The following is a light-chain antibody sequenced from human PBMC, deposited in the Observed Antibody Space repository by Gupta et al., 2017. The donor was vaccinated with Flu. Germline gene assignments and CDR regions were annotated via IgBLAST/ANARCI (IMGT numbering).Light chain of an antibody. Sequence: QLALTQSPSASASLGASVKFTCTLSSGHSGYAIAWHQQQPEKGPRYLMTVNRDGSHTTGDGIPDRFSGSSSGADRHLTIARLQADAEDYYYWQTWGTGIRVFGGGTKLTVL. CDR2: VNRDGSH. J-gene: IGLJ3*02. CDR1: SGHSGYA. CDR3: QTWGTGIRV. V-gene: IGLV4-69*01.